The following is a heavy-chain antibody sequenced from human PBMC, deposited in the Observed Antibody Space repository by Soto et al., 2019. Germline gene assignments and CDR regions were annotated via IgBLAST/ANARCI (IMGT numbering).Heavy chain of an antibody. CDR1: GFTFSSYS. J-gene: IGHJ6*02. Sequence: GGSLRLSCAASGFTFSSYSMNWVRQAPGKGLEWVSSISSSSSYIYYADSVKGRFTISRDNAKNSLYLQMNSLRAEDTAVYYCARALVAPAARGDYYYYGMDVWGQGTTVTV. D-gene: IGHD2-2*01. CDR3: ARALVAPAARGDYYYYGMDV. CDR2: ISSSSSYI. V-gene: IGHV3-21*01.